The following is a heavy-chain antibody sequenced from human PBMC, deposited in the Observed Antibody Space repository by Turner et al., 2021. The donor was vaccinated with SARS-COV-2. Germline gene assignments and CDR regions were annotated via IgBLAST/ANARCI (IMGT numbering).Heavy chain of an antibody. CDR1: GGSITNINYQ. V-gene: IGHV4-39*01. Sequence: LQLQESGPGLVKPSETLSLTCHVSGGSITNINYQWGWVRQPPGKGPEWVGSIYYTGSTSYNPSLKSRLTISIDTPKNQFSLTLTSVTAADTAVYYCARVQVTIFGPYYFDYWGHGTLVPVSS. CDR2: IYYTGST. CDR3: ARVQVTIFGPYYFDY. J-gene: IGHJ4*01. D-gene: IGHD3-3*01.